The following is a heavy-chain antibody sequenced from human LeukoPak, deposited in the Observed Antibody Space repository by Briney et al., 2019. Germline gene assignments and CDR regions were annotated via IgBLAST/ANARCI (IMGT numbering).Heavy chain of an antibody. CDR3: ARESLDYGDYGWYFDL. Sequence: GGSLRLSCAASGFTFSSYAMDWVRQAPGKGLEYVSAISSNGGSTYYANSVKGRFTISRDNSKNTLYLQMGSLRAEDMAVYYCARESLDYGDYGWYFDLWGRGTLVTVSS. D-gene: IGHD4-17*01. CDR2: ISSNGGST. V-gene: IGHV3-64*01. CDR1: GFTFSSYA. J-gene: IGHJ2*01.